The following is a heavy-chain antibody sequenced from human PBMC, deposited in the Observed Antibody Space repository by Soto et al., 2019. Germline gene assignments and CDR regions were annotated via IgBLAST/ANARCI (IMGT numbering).Heavy chain of an antibody. J-gene: IGHJ6*02. Sequence: QVQLVQSGAEVKQPGSPVKVSCQASGGTFSSYAISWVRQAPGQGLEWMGGILPIFGTANYARKFQGRVTITADRSTSTAYMELSSLRSEDTAVYYCARASTLTVHCGSVSCPRRDVWGQGTTVTVSS. CDR1: GGTFSSYA. CDR3: ARASTLTVHCGSVSCPRRDV. D-gene: IGHD2-2*01. CDR2: ILPIFGTA. V-gene: IGHV1-69*06.